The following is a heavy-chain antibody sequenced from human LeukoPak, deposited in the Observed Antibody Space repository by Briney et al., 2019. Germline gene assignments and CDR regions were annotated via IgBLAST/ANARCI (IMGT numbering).Heavy chain of an antibody. CDR2: IYTSGST. Sequence: SETLSLTCTVSGGSISSGSYYWSWIRQPAGKGLEWIGRIYTSGSTNYNPSLKSRVTISVDTSKNQFSLKLSSVTAADTAVYYCARARRDAFDIWGQGTMVTASS. CDR1: GGSISSGSYY. V-gene: IGHV4-61*02. J-gene: IGHJ3*02. CDR3: ARARRDAFDI.